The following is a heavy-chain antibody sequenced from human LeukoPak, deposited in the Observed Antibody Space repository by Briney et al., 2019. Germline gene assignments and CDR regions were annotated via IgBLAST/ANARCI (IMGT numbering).Heavy chain of an antibody. CDR2: IHVSGTT. CDR1: GFSISSGYY. CDR3: AREAERRIVN. J-gene: IGHJ4*02. Sequence: NASETLSLTCVVSGFSISSGYYWGWIRQPPGKGLEWIAIIHVSGTTFYNSSLNSRVAISIDTSKNQFSLKLSSVTAADTAVYFCAREAERRIVNWGRGTLVTVSS. V-gene: IGHV4-38-2*02. D-gene: IGHD1-1*01.